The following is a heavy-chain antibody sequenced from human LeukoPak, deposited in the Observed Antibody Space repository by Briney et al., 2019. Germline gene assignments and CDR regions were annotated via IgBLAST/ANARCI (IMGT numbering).Heavy chain of an antibody. CDR3: ASAGDSSSCSSTTCSHYFDY. CDR2: INPNSGGT. Sequence: GASVKVSCKASGGTFSSYAISWVRQAPGQGIEWMGWINPNSGGTNYAQNFQGRVTMTRDTSISTAYMELSRLRSDDTAVYYCASAGDSSSCSSTTCSHYFDYWGQGTLVTVSS. V-gene: IGHV1-2*02. D-gene: IGHD2-2*01. CDR1: GGTFSSYA. J-gene: IGHJ4*02.